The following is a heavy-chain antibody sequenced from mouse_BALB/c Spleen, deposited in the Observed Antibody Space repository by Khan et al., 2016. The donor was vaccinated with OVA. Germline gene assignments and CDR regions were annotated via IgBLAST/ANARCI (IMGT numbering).Heavy chain of an antibody. CDR3: ARGGSSGPAWFAY. CDR1: GYSITSGYF. J-gene: IGHJ3*01. CDR2: IRYDGNS. D-gene: IGHD3-1*01. V-gene: IGHV3-6*02. Sequence: EVQLQESGPGLVKPSQSLSLTCSVTGYSITSGYFWNWIRQFPGNNLEWMGYIRYDGNSNYNPSLKNRISITRDTSKNQFFLKLNSVTPEDTATYSCARGGSSGPAWFAYWGQGTLFTVSA.